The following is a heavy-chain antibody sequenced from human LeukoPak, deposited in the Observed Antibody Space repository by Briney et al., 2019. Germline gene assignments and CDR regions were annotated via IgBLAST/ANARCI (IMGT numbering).Heavy chain of an antibody. CDR3: ARGATNWNYENYYYYYMDV. J-gene: IGHJ6*03. D-gene: IGHD1-7*01. Sequence: ASVTASFTASGGAFSIYAISWVRQAPGQGLEWMGGIIPIFGTANYAQKFQGRVTITTDESTSTAYMELSSLRSEDTAVYYCARGATNWNYENYYYYYMDVWGKGTTVTVSS. CDR2: IIPIFGTA. V-gene: IGHV1-69*05. CDR1: GGAFSIYA.